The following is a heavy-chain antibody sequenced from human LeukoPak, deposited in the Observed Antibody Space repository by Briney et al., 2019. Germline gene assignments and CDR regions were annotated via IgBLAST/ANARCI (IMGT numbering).Heavy chain of an antibody. J-gene: IGHJ6*03. D-gene: IGHD2-15*01. CDR1: GLTFSSYT. CDR3: ARDQEVVRWDFYYYYMDV. CDR2: ISSSSSTI. V-gene: IGHV3-48*01. Sequence: PGGSLRLSCAASGLTFSSYTMNWVRQAPGKGLEWVSYISSSSSTIYYADSVKGRFTISRDNAKNSLYLQMNSLRAEDTAVYYCARDQEVVRWDFYYYYMDVWGKGTTVTVSS.